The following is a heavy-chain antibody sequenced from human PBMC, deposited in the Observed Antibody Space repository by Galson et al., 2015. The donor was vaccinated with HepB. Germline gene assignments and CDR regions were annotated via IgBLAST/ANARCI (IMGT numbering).Heavy chain of an antibody. V-gene: IGHV3-23*01. CDR1: GFTFNSNA. D-gene: IGHD2-2*01. CDR2: ISGSGGTT. J-gene: IGHJ3*02. CDR3: ARDGAPCSSTSCPHGEGAFEI. Sequence: SLRLSCAGSGFTFNSNAMSWVRQAPGKGLEWVSAISGSGGTTYYADSVKGQFTISRDNAKNSLYLQMNSLRAEDTAVYYCARDGAPCSSTSCPHGEGAFEIWGQGTMVTVSS.